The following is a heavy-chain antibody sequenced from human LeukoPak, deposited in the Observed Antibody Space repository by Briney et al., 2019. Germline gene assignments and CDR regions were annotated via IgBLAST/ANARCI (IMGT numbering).Heavy chain of an antibody. V-gene: IGHV3-7*01. CDR2: IKKDGSEK. CDR3: AELGITMIGGV. CDR1: GFIFSDYW. Sequence: PGGSLRLSCAASGFIFSDYWMSWVRQAPGKRPEWVGNIKKDGSEKYYVDSVKGRFTISRDNAKNSLYLQMNSLRAEDTAVYYCAELGITMIGGVWGKGTTVTISS. D-gene: IGHD3-10*02. J-gene: IGHJ6*04.